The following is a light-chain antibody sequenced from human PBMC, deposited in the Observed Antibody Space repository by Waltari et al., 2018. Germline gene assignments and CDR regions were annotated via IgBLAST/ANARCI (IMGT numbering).Light chain of an antibody. CDR2: DFN. CDR1: LSHVGINKY. J-gene: IGLJ2*01. V-gene: IGLV2-11*01. CDR3: YSFADTSTWV. Sequence: QSALTQPRSVSGSPGQSVTLSCTRILSHVGINKYVSWYQQHPGKAPKFMIYDFNKRPSGVPDRFSGSKSGNTASLTISGLQAEDEADYYCYSFADTSTWVFGGGTKVTVL.